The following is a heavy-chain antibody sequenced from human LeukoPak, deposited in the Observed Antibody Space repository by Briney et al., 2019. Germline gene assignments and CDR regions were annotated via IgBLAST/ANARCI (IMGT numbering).Heavy chain of an antibody. CDR2: IYPGDSDT. CDR1: GYTITNYW. Sequence: GESLKICCKGSGYTITNYWIGWVRQMPGKGLEWMGIIYPGDSDTRYSPSFQGQVTIPADKSISTAYLQCSSLKASDTAIYYCARRGYCSGGSCFSAAFDIWGQGTMVTVSS. V-gene: IGHV5-51*01. D-gene: IGHD2-15*01. CDR3: ARRGYCSGGSCFSAAFDI. J-gene: IGHJ3*02.